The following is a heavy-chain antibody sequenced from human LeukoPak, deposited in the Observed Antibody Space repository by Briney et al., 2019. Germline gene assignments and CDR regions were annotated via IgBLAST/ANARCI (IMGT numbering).Heavy chain of an antibody. J-gene: IGHJ4*02. V-gene: IGHV4-59*08. CDR3: ARSVNIVVEYYFDY. CDR2: MYYSGST. CDR1: GGSMSRYY. D-gene: IGHD2-15*01. Sequence: SETLSLTCTVSGGSMSRYYWSWIRQPPGKGLEWIGYMYYSGSTKYNPSLKSRVTISVDTSKNQFSLKLSSVTAADTAVYYCARSVNIVVEYYFDYWGQGTLVTVSS.